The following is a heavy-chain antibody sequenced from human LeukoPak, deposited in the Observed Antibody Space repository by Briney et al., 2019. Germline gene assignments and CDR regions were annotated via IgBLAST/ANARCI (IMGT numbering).Heavy chain of an antibody. D-gene: IGHD6-19*01. CDR1: GGSISSYY. CDR3: AREGRGLAPLRQFDP. J-gene: IGHJ5*02. Sequence: SETLSLICTVSGGSISSYYGSWMRQPAGKGLEGIGRIYTSGSTNYNPSLKSRGTLSLDTSKNHVSLKLSSLTAPDTALYYCAREGRGLAPLRQFDPWGQGPLATVSP. CDR2: IYTSGST. V-gene: IGHV4-4*07.